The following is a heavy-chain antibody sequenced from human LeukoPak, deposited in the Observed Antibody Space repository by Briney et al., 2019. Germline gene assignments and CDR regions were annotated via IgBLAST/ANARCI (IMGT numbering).Heavy chain of an antibody. CDR3: ARGDSGYDFPQDY. J-gene: IGHJ4*02. V-gene: IGHV1-46*01. CDR2: INPSGGST. D-gene: IGHD5-12*01. Sequence: ASVKVSCKASRYTFTSYYMHWVRQAPGQGLEWMGIINPSGGSTSYAQKFQGRITMTRDTSTSTVYMEVSSLRSEDTAVYYCARGDSGYDFPQDYWGQGTLVTVSS. CDR1: RYTFTSYY.